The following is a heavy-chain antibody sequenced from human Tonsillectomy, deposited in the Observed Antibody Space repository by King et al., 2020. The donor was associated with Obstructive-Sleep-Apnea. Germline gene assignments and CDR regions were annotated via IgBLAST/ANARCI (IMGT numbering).Heavy chain of an antibody. V-gene: IGHV3-21*01. Sequence: VQLVESGGGLVKPGGSLGRSCVASGFTFSSFYMDWVRRAPGKGLEWVSSIRSSSTNIFYADTVKGRFTISRDNAKNSLFLQMNSLRAEDTATYYCARVNYYDSSGSIYWYFDLWGRGTLVTVSS. J-gene: IGHJ2*01. CDR1: GFTFSSFY. CDR2: IRSSSTNI. CDR3: ARVNYYDSSGSIYWYFDL. D-gene: IGHD3-22*01.